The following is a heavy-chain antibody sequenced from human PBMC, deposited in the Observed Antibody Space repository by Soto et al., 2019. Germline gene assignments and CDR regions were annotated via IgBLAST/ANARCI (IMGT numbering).Heavy chain of an antibody. Sequence: GGSLRLSCAASGFTFSSYAMSWVRQAPGKGLEWVSAISGSGGSTYYADSVKGRFTISRDNSKNTLYLQMNSLRAEDTAVYCCAKGRQLWLDFDYWGQGTLVTVSS. CDR3: AKGRQLWLDFDY. CDR2: ISGSGGST. V-gene: IGHV3-23*01. D-gene: IGHD5-18*01. J-gene: IGHJ4*02. CDR1: GFTFSSYA.